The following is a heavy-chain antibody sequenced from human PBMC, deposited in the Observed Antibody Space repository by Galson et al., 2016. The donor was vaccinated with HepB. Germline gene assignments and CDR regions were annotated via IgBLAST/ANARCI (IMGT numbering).Heavy chain of an antibody. CDR2: IHYSGSI. CDR3: ARGTYDFWSTYPNPGFDP. J-gene: IGHJ5*02. Sequence: ETLSLTCNISGGSISSSREYWGWIRQPPGKGLEWIGTIHYSGSIHFNPALKSRVTISVDMSTNQFSLKFRSVTAADTAIYYCARGTYDFWSTYPNPGFDPGGQGTQVTVSS. CDR1: GGSISSSREY. D-gene: IGHD3-3*01. V-gene: IGHV4-39*07.